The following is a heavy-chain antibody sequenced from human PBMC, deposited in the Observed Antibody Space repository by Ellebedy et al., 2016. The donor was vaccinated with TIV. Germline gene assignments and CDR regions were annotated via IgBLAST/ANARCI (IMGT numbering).Heavy chain of an antibody. D-gene: IGHD6-19*01. CDR2: ISAYNGNT. Sequence: ASVKVSXXASGYTFITHGISWVRQAPGQGLEWTGWISAYNGNTKYAQKFHDRVTMTTDTSTSTAYMELRRLRSDDTAVYYYARDLGITMAPYYFDYWGQGTLVTVSS. V-gene: IGHV1-18*01. J-gene: IGHJ4*02. CDR3: ARDLGITMAPYYFDY. CDR1: GYTFITHG.